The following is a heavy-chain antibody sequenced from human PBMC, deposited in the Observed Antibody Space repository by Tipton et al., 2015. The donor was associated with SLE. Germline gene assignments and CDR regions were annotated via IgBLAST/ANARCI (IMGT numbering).Heavy chain of an antibody. D-gene: IGHD6-13*01. CDR2: VSGSGST. V-gene: IGHV3-23*01. CDR1: GFTFSSYA. J-gene: IGHJ4*01. CDR3: AKFLQQPWVFGY. Sequence: SLRLSCAAFGFTFSSYAMSWVRQTPGKGLEWVSVVSGSGSTYYADSVKGRFTISRDNSKNTLYLQMNSLRAEDTAVYYCAKFLQQPWVFGYWGQGTLVT.